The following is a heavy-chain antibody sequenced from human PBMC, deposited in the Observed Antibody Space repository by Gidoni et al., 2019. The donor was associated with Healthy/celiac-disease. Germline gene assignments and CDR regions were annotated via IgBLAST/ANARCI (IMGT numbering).Heavy chain of an antibody. D-gene: IGHD3-10*01. CDR2: IIPIFGTA. CDR1: GGTFSSYA. V-gene: IGHV1-69*01. J-gene: IGHJ4*02. CDR3: ARDREEYYGSGSYRTLDY. Sequence: QVQLVQSGAEVKKPGSSVKVYCKASGGTFSSYAISWVRQAPGQGLEWMGGIIPIFGTANYAQKFQGRVTITADESTSTAYMELSSLRSEDTAVYYCARDREEYYGSGSYRTLDYWGQGTLVTVSS.